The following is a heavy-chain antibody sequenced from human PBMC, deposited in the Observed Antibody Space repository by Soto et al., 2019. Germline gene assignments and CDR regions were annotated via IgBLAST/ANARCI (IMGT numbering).Heavy chain of an antibody. V-gene: IGHV4-31*03. J-gene: IGHJ5*02. CDR1: GGSISSGGYY. CDR2: IYYSGST. CDR3: ARDVEDIVVVPAAPGCRFDP. D-gene: IGHD2-2*01. Sequence: QVQLQESGPGLVKPSQSLSLTCTVSGGSISSGGYYWSWIRQHPGKGLEWIGYIYYSGSTYYNPSLKSRVTISVDTSKNQFSLKLSSVTAADTAVYYCARDVEDIVVVPAAPGCRFDPWGQGTLVTVSS.